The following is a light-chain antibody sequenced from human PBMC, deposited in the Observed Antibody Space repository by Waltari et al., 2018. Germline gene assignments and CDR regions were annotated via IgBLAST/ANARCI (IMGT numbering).Light chain of an antibody. CDR2: DVS. CDR3: SSYTSSSTLV. V-gene: IGLV2-14*03. CDR1: SSDVGGYNY. J-gene: IGLJ2*01. Sequence: QSALTQPASVSGSPGQSTTISCTGTSSDVGGYNYVSWYQPHPGKAPKLLIYDVSNRPSGVSNRFSGSKSGNTASLTISGLQAEDEADYYCSSYTSSSTLVFGGGTKLTVL.